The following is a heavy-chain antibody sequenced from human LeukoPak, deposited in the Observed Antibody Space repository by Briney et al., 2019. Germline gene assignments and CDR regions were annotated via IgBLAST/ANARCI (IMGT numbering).Heavy chain of an antibody. V-gene: IGHV3-21*01. CDR3: ARNQEIDYYDSSGFYWGVEY. D-gene: IGHD3-22*01. CDR1: GFIFSTYS. J-gene: IGHJ4*02. CDR2: ITGSYSHI. Sequence: GGSLRLSCAASGFIFSTYSMNWVRQAPGKGLEWVSSITGSYSHIYYADSVQGRFTISRDNAKNSLYLQMNSLRAEDTAVYYCARNQEIDYYDSSGFYWGVEYWGQGTLVTVSS.